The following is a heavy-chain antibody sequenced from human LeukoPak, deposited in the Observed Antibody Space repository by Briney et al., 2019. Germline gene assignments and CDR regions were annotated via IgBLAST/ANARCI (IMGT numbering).Heavy chain of an antibody. CDR2: IYPYDSDT. V-gene: IGHV5-51*01. D-gene: IGHD5-12*01. Sequence: PGESLKISCKASGYSFTSYCIGWVRQMPGKGLEWMGIIYPYDSDTRYSPSFQGQVTISADKSISTAYLQWSNLKASDTAMYYCARHIGYSAWNPDYWGQGTLATVSS. CDR1: GYSFTSYC. CDR3: ARHIGYSAWNPDY. J-gene: IGHJ4*02.